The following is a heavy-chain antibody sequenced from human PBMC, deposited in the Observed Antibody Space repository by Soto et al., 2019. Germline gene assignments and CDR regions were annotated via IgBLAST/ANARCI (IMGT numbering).Heavy chain of an antibody. Sequence: QVQLQESGPGLVKPSETLSLTCTVSGGSVSSGSYYWSWIRQPPGKGLEWNSYIYYSGSTNYNPPLKSRVTISVDTSKTQFSLKLSSVSAADTAVYYCARDYDFWSGYYRRYYGMDVWGQGTTVSVSS. D-gene: IGHD3-3*01. V-gene: IGHV4-61*01. CDR1: GGSVSSGSYY. CDR2: IYYSGST. J-gene: IGHJ6*02. CDR3: ARDYDFWSGYYRRYYGMDV.